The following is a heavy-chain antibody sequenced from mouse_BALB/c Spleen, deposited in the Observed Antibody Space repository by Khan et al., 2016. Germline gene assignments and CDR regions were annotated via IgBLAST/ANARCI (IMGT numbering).Heavy chain of an antibody. D-gene: IGHD2-4*01. J-gene: IGHJ2*01. CDR3: ARHYDYDDYFDY. V-gene: IGHV3-2*02. CDR2: ISYSGST. Sequence: VQLKESGPGLVKPSQSLSLTCTVTGYSITSDYAWNWIRQFPGNKLEWMGYISYSGSTSYNPSLKSRISITRDTSKNQFFLQLNSVTTEDTATYCCARHYDYDDYFDYWGQGTTLTVSS. CDR1: GYSITSDYA.